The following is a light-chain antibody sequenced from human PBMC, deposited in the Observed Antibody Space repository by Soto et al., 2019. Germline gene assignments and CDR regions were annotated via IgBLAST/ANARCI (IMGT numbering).Light chain of an antibody. J-gene: IGKJ2*01. V-gene: IGKV3-20*01. CDR1: QGVSRPY. CDR2: GAS. CDR3: HLYHASAYT. Sequence: EIVLTQSPGTLSLSPGERATLSCRASQGVSRPYLAWYQQKPGQAPRLLIYGASSRASGIPDRFSGSGSGTDFTLTISRLEPEHFSVYYCHLYHASAYTFGQATKLE.